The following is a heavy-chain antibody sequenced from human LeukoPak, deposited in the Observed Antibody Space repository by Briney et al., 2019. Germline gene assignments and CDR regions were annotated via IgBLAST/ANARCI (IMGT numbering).Heavy chain of an antibody. CDR3: AREPWDTAMAESYGMDV. Sequence: AGGSLRLSCAASGFTFSSYGMHWVRQAPGKGLEWVAVISYDGSNKYYADSVKGRFTISRDNSKNTLYLQINSLRAEDTAVYYCAREPWDTAMAESYGMDVWGQGTTVTVSS. V-gene: IGHV3-30*19. CDR2: ISYDGSNK. J-gene: IGHJ6*02. CDR1: GFTFSSYG. D-gene: IGHD5-18*01.